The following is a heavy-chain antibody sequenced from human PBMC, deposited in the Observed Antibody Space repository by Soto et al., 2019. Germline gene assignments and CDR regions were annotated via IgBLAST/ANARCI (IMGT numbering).Heavy chain of an antibody. CDR2: ISAYNGNT. CDR3: ARDYDSSGYYYVSYFDY. Sequence: ASAKGSRKASCYTFPIYGISWVRQAPGQGLEWMGWISAYNGNTNYAQKLQGRVTMTTDTSTSTAYMELRSLRSDDTAVYYCARDYDSSGYYYVSYFDYWGQGNLVTVSS. CDR1: CYTFPIYG. J-gene: IGHJ4*02. V-gene: IGHV1-18*01. D-gene: IGHD3-22*01.